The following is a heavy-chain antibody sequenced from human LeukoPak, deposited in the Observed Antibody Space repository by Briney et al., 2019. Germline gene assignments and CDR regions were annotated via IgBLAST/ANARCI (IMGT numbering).Heavy chain of an antibody. CDR2: IYPGDSDT. J-gene: IGHJ6*02. D-gene: IGHD3-10*01. Sequence: GESLKISCKGSGYSFTSYWIGWVRQMPGKGLEWMGIIYPGDSDTRYSPSFQGQVTISADKSISTAYLQWSSLKASDTAMYYCARDPQIHPGSGSNYYYYGMDVWGQGTTVTVSS. CDR3: ARDPQIHPGSGSNYYYYGMDV. CDR1: GYSFTSYW. V-gene: IGHV5-51*01.